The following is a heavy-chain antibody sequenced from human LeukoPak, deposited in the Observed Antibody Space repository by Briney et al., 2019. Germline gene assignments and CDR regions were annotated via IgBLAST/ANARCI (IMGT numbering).Heavy chain of an antibody. V-gene: IGHV3-53*01. CDR3: ARVVVYYYYMDV. Sequence: GGSLRLSCAASGFTVSSNYMSWVRQAPGKGLEWVSVIYSGGSTYYADSVKGRFTISRDNSKNTLYLQMNSLRAEDTAVYYCARVVVYYYYMDVWGKGTTVTISS. CDR2: IYSGGST. CDR1: GFTVSSNY. J-gene: IGHJ6*03. D-gene: IGHD6-6*01.